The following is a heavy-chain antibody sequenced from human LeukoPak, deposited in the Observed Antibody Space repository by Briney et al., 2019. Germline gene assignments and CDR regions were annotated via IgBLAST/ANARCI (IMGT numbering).Heavy chain of an antibody. CDR2: INPNSGGT. CDR3: AGWGAGELLWFGESVAFDI. D-gene: IGHD3-10*01. CDR1: GYTFTGYY. V-gene: IGHV1-2*02. J-gene: IGHJ3*02. Sequence: ASVKVSCKASGYTFTGYYMHWVRQAPGQGLEWMGWINPNSGGTNYAEKFQGRVTMTSDTSISTAYLELSRLRSDDTAVYYCAGWGAGELLWFGESVAFDIWGQGTMVTVSS.